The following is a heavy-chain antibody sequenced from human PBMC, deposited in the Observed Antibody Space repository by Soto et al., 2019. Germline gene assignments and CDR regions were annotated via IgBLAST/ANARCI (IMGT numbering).Heavy chain of an antibody. V-gene: IGHV1-46*01. CDR1: GYTFTSYY. J-gene: IGHJ4*02. D-gene: IGHD6-19*01. CDR2: INPSGGST. Sequence: QVQLVQSGAEVKKPGASVKVSCKASGYTFTSYYMHWVRQAPGQGLEWMGIINPSGGSTSYAQKFQGRVTMTRDTSTSTVYMELSSLRSEDTAVYYCAGGYSSGWYLKELDYWGQGTLVTVSS. CDR3: AGGYSSGWYLKELDY.